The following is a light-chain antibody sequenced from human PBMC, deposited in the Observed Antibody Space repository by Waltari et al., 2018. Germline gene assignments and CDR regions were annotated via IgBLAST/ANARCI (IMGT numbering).Light chain of an antibody. CDR3: QQYDTSPPSYT. J-gene: IGKJ2*01. V-gene: IGKV3-20*01. CDR1: QSVSDNN. CDR2: GAS. Sequence: EIVLTQSPGTLSLSPGERATLSCRASQSVSDNNLAWYQQKPGQAPRLLIYGASSRATDIPDRFRGSGSGTGFTLTISRLEPEDFAVYYCQQYDTSPPSYTFGQGTKLDI.